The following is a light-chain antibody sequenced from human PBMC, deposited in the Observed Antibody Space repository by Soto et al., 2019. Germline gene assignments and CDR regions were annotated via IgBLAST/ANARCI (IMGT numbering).Light chain of an antibody. CDR1: QSVTTN. CDR3: QQYDRWPVT. J-gene: IGKJ4*01. Sequence: EVVMTQSPATLSVSPGERVTVSCRASQSVTTNLAWYQHKPCQSPRLLISDASTGASGIPPRFSGSGSGTEFTLTIDRLQSADFAVYYCQQYDRWPVTFGGGTKVESK. CDR2: DAS. V-gene: IGKV3-15*01.